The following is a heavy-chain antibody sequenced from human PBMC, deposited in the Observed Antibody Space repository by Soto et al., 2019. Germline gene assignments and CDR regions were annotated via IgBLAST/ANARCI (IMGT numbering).Heavy chain of an antibody. CDR1: GGTFSTYT. Sequence: ASVKVSCKASGGTFSTYTIAWVRQAPGLGLEWMGRIIFILGVANYAEKFQGRVTITADKSTRTAYMELSSLTSEDTAVYYCARDLAVAGYYFDYWGEGTQVTVSS. V-gene: IGHV1-69*04. J-gene: IGHJ4*02. CDR3: ARDLAVAGYYFDY. D-gene: IGHD6-13*01. CDR2: IIFILGVA.